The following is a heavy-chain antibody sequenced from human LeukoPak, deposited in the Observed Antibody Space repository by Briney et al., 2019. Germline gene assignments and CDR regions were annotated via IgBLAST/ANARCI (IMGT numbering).Heavy chain of an antibody. V-gene: IGHV3-7*01. CDR3: ARVRWDLLSTDY. D-gene: IGHD1-26*01. CDR2: IKKDGSEK. CDR1: AFTFSIYW. Sequence: PGGSLRLSCAASAFTFSIYWMSWVRQAPGKGLEWVANIKKDGSEKYYVDSVKGRFTISRDNAKNSLYLQMNSLRVEDTAVYYCARVRWDLLSTDYWGQGSLVTVSS. J-gene: IGHJ4*02.